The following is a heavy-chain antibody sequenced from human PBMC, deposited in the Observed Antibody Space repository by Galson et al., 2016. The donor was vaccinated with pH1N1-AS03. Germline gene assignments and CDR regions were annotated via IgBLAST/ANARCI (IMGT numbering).Heavy chain of an antibody. J-gene: IGHJ4*02. CDR2: ISPTGETT. Sequence: SLRLSCAASGFIFSGNSMSWVRQAPGKGLEWVAAISPTGETTPYADSVKGRFIISRDNSKNTLFLEMGSLRAEDTAVYYCAKCDVSCQHSTLDYWGQGTLVTVSS. V-gene: IGHV3-23*01. CDR1: GFIFSGNS. D-gene: IGHD2-2*01. CDR3: AKCDVSCQHSTLDY.